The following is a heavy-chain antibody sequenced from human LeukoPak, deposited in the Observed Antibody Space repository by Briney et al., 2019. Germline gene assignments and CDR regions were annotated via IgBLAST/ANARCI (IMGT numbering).Heavy chain of an antibody. CDR1: GFIFSTYG. D-gene: IGHD3-16*01. Sequence: GGSLRLSCAASGFIFSTYGMYWVRQAPGKVLEWVAFIRHDGSIKNYADSVKGRSTISRDNSKNTLYLQMNSLRAEDTAVYYCAKDSLADIDYWGQGTLVTVSS. CDR3: AKDSLADIDY. V-gene: IGHV3-30*02. J-gene: IGHJ4*02. CDR2: IRHDGSIK.